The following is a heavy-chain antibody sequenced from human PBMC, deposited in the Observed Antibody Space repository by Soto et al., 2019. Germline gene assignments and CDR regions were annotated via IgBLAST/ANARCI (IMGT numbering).Heavy chain of an antibody. CDR1: GGSISSYY. J-gene: IGHJ2*01. Sequence: QVQLQESGPGLVKPSETLSLTCTVSGGSISSYYWSWIRQPPGKGLEWIGYIYYSGSTNYIPSLKSQVTISVDTSKNQFSLKLASVTAADTAVYYCARDSSHADWYFELWGRGTLVTVSS. CDR3: ARDSSHADWYFEL. CDR2: IYYSGST. V-gene: IGHV4-59*01.